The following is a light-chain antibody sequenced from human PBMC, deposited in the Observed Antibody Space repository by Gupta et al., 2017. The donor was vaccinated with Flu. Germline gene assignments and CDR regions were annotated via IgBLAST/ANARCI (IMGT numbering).Light chain of an antibody. CDR3: SSYTSSSPYV. CDR2: EVS. J-gene: IGLJ1*01. Sequence: QSALTQPASVSGSPGQSITISCTGTSSDFGGYDYVSWYQQHPGKAPKYMIYEVSNRPSGVSSRFSGSKSGNTASLTISGLQAEDEADYYCSSYTSSSPYVFGTGTKVTVL. CDR1: SSDFGGYDY. V-gene: IGLV2-14*01.